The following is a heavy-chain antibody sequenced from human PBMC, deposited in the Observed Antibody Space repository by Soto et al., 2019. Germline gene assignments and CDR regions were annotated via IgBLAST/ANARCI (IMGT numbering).Heavy chain of an antibody. J-gene: IGHJ4*02. Sequence: EVQLLESGGGLVQPGGSLRLSCAASGFTFSSYAMSWVRQAPGKGLEWVSAISDSGGSTYYADSVKGRFTISRDNSKSPLYLQVNSLRAEDTAVYYCAKDRGGSYYHFDYWGQGTLVTVST. CDR3: AKDRGGSYYHFDY. CDR1: GFTFSSYA. V-gene: IGHV3-23*01. D-gene: IGHD1-26*01. CDR2: ISDSGGST.